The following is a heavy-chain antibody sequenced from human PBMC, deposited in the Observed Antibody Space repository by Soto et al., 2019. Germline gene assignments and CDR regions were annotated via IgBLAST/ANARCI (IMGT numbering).Heavy chain of an antibody. CDR1: SGSISSYY. CDR2: IYYSGST. V-gene: IGHV4-59*01. J-gene: IGHJ3*01. Sequence: SETLSLTCTVRSGSISSYYWSWIRQPPGKGLEWIGYIYYSGSTNYNPSLKSRVTISVDTSKNQFSLKLSSVTAAGTAVYYCARRWGDAFDFWGQGTMVT. D-gene: IGHD1-26*01. CDR3: ARRWGDAFDF.